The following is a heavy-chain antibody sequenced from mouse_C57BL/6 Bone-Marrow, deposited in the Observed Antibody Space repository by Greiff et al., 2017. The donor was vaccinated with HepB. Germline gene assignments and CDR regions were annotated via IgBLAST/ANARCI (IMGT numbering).Heavy chain of an antibody. D-gene: IGHD2-4*01. CDR1: GFNIKDDY. J-gene: IGHJ3*01. Sequence: EVKVVESGAELVRPGASVKLSCTASGFNIKDDYMHWVKQRPEQGLEWIGWIDPENGDTEYASKFQGKATITADTSSNTAYLQLSSLTSEDTAVYYCTYDYPAWFAYWGQGTLVTVSA. CDR2: IDPENGDT. CDR3: TYDYPAWFAY. V-gene: IGHV14-4*01.